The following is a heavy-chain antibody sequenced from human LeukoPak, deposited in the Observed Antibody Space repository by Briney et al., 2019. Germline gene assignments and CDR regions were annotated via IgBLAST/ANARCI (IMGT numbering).Heavy chain of an antibody. CDR1: GFTFSVYG. V-gene: IGHV3-23*01. D-gene: IGHD6-13*01. CDR2: ISGSGSGVST. J-gene: IGHJ3*02. Sequence: AGGSLRLSGAASGFTFSVYGMNWVRQAPGKGLEWVAGISGSGSGVSTYYADSVKGRFTISRDNSKNTLYLQMNSLRAEDTAVYYCAKDRDGAAAASNDAFHIWGQGTMVIVSS. CDR3: AKDRDGAAAASNDAFHI.